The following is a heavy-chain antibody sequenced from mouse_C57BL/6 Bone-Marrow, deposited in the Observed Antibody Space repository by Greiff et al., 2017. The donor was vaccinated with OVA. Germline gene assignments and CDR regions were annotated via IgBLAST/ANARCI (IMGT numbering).Heavy chain of an antibody. D-gene: IGHD2-5*01. J-gene: IGHJ3*01. V-gene: IGHV1-81*01. CDR3: ARRGHYYSNYGGVAY. CDR1: GYTFTSYG. CDR2: IYPRSGNT. Sequence: VQLVESGAELARPGASVKLSCKASGYTFTSYGISWVKQRTGQGLEWIGEIYPRSGNTYYNEKFKGKATLTADTSSSTAYMELRSLTSDDSAVYFCARRGHYYSNYGGVAYWGQGTLVTVSA.